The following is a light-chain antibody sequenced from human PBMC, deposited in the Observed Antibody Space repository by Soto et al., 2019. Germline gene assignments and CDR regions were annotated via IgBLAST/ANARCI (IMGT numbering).Light chain of an antibody. Sequence: AIQIAQSQSSRSGSVGDRFTITCRASQSIRNDLGWYQQKPGKAPKFLIYGASSLQSGVPSRFSGSGSGTDFTLTISSLQPEDFATYYCLQDYNYPDTFGQGTRLEIK. CDR2: GAS. CDR3: LQDYNYPDT. CDR1: QSIRND. J-gene: IGKJ5*01. V-gene: IGKV1-6*01.